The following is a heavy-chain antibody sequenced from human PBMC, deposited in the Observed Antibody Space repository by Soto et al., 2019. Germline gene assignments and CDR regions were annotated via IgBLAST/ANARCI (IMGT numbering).Heavy chain of an antibody. J-gene: IGHJ4*02. D-gene: IGHD3-22*01. CDR3: AKGAGEGPRWAYYYDSSGYYPDW. V-gene: IGHV3-30*18. CDR1: GFTFSSYG. Sequence: GGSLRLSCAASGFTFSSYGMHWVRQAPGKGLEWVAVISYDGSNKYYADSVKGRFTISRDNSKNTLYLQMNSLRAEDTAVYYCAKGAGEGPRWAYYYDSSGYYPDWWGQGTLVTVSS. CDR2: ISYDGSNK.